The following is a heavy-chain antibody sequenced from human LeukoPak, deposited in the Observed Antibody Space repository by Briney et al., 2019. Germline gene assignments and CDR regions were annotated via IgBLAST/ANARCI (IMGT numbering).Heavy chain of an antibody. CDR1: GGSFSGYY. D-gene: IGHD1-7*01. V-gene: IGHV4-34*01. CDR3: ARGKGDSLELDFDY. J-gene: IGHJ4*02. Sequence: PSETLSLTCAVYGGSFSGYYWSWIRQPPGKGLEWIGEINHSGSTNYNPSLKSRVTISVDTSKNQFSLKLSSVTAADTAVYYCARGKGDSLELDFDYWGQGTLVTVSS. CDR2: INHSGST.